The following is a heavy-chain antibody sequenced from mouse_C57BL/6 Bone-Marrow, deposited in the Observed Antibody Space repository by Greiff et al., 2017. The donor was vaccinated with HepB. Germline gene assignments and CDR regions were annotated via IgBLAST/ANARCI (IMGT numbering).Heavy chain of an antibody. CDR2: ISNGGGST. D-gene: IGHD1-1*01. CDR1: GFTFSDYY. Sequence: DVMLVESGGGLVQPGGSLKLSCAASGFTFSDYYMYWVRQTPEKRLEWVAYISNGGGSTYYPDTVKGRFTISRDNAKNTLYLQMSRLKSEDTAMYYCARQGGYGSSPYYFDYWGQGTTLTVSS. CDR3: ARQGGYGSSPYYFDY. V-gene: IGHV5-12*01. J-gene: IGHJ2*01.